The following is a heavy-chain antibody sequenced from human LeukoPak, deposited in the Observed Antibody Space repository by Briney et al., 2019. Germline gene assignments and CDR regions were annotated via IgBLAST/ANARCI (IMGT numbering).Heavy chain of an antibody. CDR3: ARAQWFGERLDAFDI. D-gene: IGHD3-10*01. Sequence: GGSLRLSCAASGFTVSSNYMSWVRQPPGKGLEWVSVIYSGGYTYYADSVKGRFTISRDNSKNTLYLQMNSLRAEDTAVYYCARAQWFGERLDAFDIWGQGTMVTVSS. V-gene: IGHV3-53*01. CDR1: GFTVSSNY. CDR2: IYSGGYT. J-gene: IGHJ3*02.